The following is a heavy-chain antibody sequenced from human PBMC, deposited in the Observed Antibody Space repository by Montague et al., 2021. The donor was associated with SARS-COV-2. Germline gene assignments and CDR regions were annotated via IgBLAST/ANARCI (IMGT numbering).Heavy chain of an antibody. CDR1: GGSISSSSYY. CDR2: IYYSGST. Sequence: SETLSLTCTVSGGSISSSSYYWGWIRQPPGKGLEWIGSIYYSGSTYYNPSLKSRVTISVDTSKNQFSLKLSSVTAADTAVYYCAKLVWFRGGFDYWGQGTLVTVSS. CDR3: AKLVWFRGGFDY. D-gene: IGHD3-10*01. V-gene: IGHV4-39*07. J-gene: IGHJ4*02.